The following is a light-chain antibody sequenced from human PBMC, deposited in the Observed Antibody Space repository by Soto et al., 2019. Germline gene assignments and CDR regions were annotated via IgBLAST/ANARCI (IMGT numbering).Light chain of an antibody. CDR3: QQYNNWPQRT. V-gene: IGKV3-15*01. J-gene: IGKJ1*01. CDR1: QSVSSN. Sequence: EIVMTQSPATLSVSPGERATLSCRASQSVSSNLAWYQQKPGQAPRLLIYSASTRATGIPARFSGSGSGTEFTLTISSLQSEDFAVYFCQQYNNWPQRTFGQGTKVEN. CDR2: SAS.